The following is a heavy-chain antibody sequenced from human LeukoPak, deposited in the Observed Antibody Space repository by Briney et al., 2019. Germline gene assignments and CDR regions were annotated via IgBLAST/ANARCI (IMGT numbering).Heavy chain of an antibody. V-gene: IGHV4-34*01. CDR1: GFTFSDYY. Sequence: LRLSCAASGFTFSDYYMSWIRQAPGKGLEWVGEINHSGSTNYNPSLKSRVTISVDTSKNQFSLKLSSVTAADTAVYYCARLPKKITMVRGVPLSAFDIWGQGTMVTVSS. D-gene: IGHD3-10*01. CDR2: INHSGST. CDR3: ARLPKKITMVRGVPLSAFDI. J-gene: IGHJ3*02.